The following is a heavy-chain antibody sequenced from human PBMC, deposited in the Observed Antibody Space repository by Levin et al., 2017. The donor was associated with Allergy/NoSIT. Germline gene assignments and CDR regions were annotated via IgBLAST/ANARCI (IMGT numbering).Heavy chain of an antibody. J-gene: IGHJ6*02. V-gene: IGHV4-39*01. Sequence: SETLSLTCSVSGGSISSSSYCWGWIRQPPGKGLEWIGTIYHSGHTYYNPSLKSRVSISADTPNNQFSLNLRSVTVADTAVYYCARRHSSCLGIDVWGQGTTVTVS. D-gene: IGHD6-19*01. CDR3: ARRHSSCLGIDV. CDR2: IYHSGHT. CDR1: GGSISSSSYC.